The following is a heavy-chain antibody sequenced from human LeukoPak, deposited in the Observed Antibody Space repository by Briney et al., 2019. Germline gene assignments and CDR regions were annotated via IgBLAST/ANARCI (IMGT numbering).Heavy chain of an antibody. V-gene: IGHV3-49*03. CDR1: GFTCGDYA. Sequence: QSGGSLRLSCTASGFTCGDYAMSWIRQAPGKGLEWVGFIRSKAYGETADYAASVKGRFTISRDDSKAIAYLQMNSLKTEDTAVYHCTRDRGAYNLYDYWGQGTLVTVSS. CDR3: TRDRGAYNLYDY. D-gene: IGHD1-1*01. J-gene: IGHJ4*02. CDR2: IRSKAYGETA.